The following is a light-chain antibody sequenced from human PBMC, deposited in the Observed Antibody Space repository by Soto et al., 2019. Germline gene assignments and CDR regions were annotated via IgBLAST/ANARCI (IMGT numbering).Light chain of an antibody. Sequence: AIEMTQSPSSLSASVGDRVTITCRASQGIRNDLGWYQQKPGNAPRLLIYEASTLQSGVPSRFSGSGSGTDFTLTITSLQPEDFATYYCLQDYNYPRTFGQGTKVEI. J-gene: IGKJ1*01. CDR2: EAS. CDR1: QGIRND. V-gene: IGKV1-6*01. CDR3: LQDYNYPRT.